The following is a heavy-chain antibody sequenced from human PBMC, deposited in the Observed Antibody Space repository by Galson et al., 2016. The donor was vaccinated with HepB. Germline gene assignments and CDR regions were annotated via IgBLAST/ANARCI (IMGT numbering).Heavy chain of an antibody. CDR3: AKVFTGSDAFDI. Sequence: LRLSCAASGFTFSNYALHWVRQAPGKGLEWVSVISGSGDSPCYTDSVKGRFTISRDNSKNTLYLQLNSLRAEDTAVYYCAKVFTGSDAFDIWGQGTAVSVSS. V-gene: IGHV3-23*01. CDR1: GFTFSNYA. D-gene: IGHD3-9*01. J-gene: IGHJ3*02. CDR2: ISGSGDSP.